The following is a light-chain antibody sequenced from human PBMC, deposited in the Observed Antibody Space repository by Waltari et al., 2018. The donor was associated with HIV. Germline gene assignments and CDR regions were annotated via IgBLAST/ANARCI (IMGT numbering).Light chain of an antibody. CDR1: TSDIGIFDS. Sequence: QSALTQPASVSGSPGQSITISCAGTTSDIGIFDSVSWFQQHPGSAPHLMIFGVYSRPSGVSSRFAGSKSGNTASLTIAGLQAEDEANYYCCSYTAIHTLIFGGGTKLTVL. V-gene: IGLV2-14*01. CDR2: GVY. J-gene: IGLJ2*01. CDR3: CSYTAIHTLI.